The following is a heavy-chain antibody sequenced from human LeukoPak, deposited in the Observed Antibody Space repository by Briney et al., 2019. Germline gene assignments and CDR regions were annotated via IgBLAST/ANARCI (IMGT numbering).Heavy chain of an antibody. D-gene: IGHD3-22*01. CDR3: AKLPLYYYDSSGYPFYYYYYGMDV. V-gene: IGHV3-23*01. J-gene: IGHJ6*02. Sequence: GGSLRLSCAASGFTFSSYAMSWVRQAPGKGREWVAAISCSGGSTYYADSVKGRLTISRDHSKNTLYLQMTSLRAEDTAVYYCAKLPLYYYDSSGYPFYYYYYGMDVCGQGTTLTASS. CDR1: GFTFSSYA. CDR2: ISCSGGST.